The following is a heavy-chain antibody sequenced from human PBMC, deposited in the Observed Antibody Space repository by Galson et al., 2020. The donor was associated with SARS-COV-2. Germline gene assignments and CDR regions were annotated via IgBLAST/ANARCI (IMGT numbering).Heavy chain of an antibody. CDR3: ARDERSGFLEWSDWYFDL. CDR2: IWYDGSNK. Sequence: GGSLRLSCAASGFTFSSYGMHWVRQAPGKGLEWVAVIWYDGSNKYYADSVKGRFTISRDNSKNTLYLQMNSLRAEDTAVYYCARDERSGFLEWSDWYFDLWGRGTLVTVSS. D-gene: IGHD3-3*01. J-gene: IGHJ2*01. V-gene: IGHV3-33*01. CDR1: GFTFSSYG.